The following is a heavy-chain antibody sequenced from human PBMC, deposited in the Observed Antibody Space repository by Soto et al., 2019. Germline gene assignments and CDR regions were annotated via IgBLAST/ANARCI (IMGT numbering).Heavy chain of an antibody. D-gene: IGHD3-10*01. CDR3: ARTPFILARGTLLHYFDS. Sequence: QVQLQESGPGLVKPSETLSLTCTVSGASIRSTYWSWIRQSPGKGLEWIGYIYYSGTTNYNPSLNNRVPISVDTSKNQLSVNLTSVTAADAAVYYCARTPFILARGTLLHYFDSWGQGTLVTVSS. CDR2: IYYSGTT. CDR1: GASIRSTY. J-gene: IGHJ4*02. V-gene: IGHV4-59*01.